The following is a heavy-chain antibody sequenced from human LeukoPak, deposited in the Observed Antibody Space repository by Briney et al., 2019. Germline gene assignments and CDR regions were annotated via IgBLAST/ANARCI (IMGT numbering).Heavy chain of an antibody. CDR2: IISKAYGGTT. CDR3: TYTPENLMYYDSAFDI. D-gene: IGHD3-22*01. J-gene: IGHJ3*02. V-gene: IGHV3-49*04. CDR1: GLPFINAW. Sequence: GSLRRSCAASGLPFINAWMSWVRQAPGKGREGVGFIISKAYGGTTEYAASVKGRFTISRDDTNSISYLQMNSMKTEDTAVYYCTYTPENLMYYDSAFDIWGQGTMVTVSS.